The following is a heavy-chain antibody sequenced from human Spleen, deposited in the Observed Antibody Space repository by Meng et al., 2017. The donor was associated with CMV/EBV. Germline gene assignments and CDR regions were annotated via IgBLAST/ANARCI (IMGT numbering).Heavy chain of an antibody. CDR2: IYYSGST. J-gene: IGHJ4*02. D-gene: IGHD1-26*01. CDR3: ARAFRGGSYRYFYY. Sequence: SETLSLTCTVSGGSISSYYWSWIRQPPGKGLEWIGYIYYSGSTNYNPSLKSRVTISVDTSKNQFSLKLSSVTAADTAVYYCARAFRGGSYRYFYYWGQGTLVTVSS. CDR1: GGSISSYY. V-gene: IGHV4-59*13.